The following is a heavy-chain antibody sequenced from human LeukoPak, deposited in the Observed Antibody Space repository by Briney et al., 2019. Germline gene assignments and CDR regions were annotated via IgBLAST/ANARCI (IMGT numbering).Heavy chain of an antibody. D-gene: IGHD4-23*01. CDR1: GGSISSYY. J-gene: IGHJ4*02. V-gene: IGHV4-59*01. Sequence: SETLSLTCTVSGGSISSYYWSWIRQPPGKGLEWIGYIYYSGSTNYNPSLKSRVTISVDTSKNQFSLKLSSATAADAAVYYCARGNYGGKTFDYWGQGTLVTVSS. CDR3: ARGNYGGKTFDY. CDR2: IYYSGST.